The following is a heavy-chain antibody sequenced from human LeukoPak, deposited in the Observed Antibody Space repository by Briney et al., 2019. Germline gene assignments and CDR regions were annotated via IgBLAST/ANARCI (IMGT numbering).Heavy chain of an antibody. CDR1: GGSFSGYY. Sequence: PSETLSLTCAVYGGSFSGYYWSWIRQPPGKGLEWIGEINHSGSTNYNPSLKTRVTISVDKSKNQFSLKLSSVTAADTAVYYCARASHDYGDYSHFDYWGQGTLVTVSS. CDR2: INHSGST. V-gene: IGHV4-34*01. D-gene: IGHD4-17*01. J-gene: IGHJ4*02. CDR3: ARASHDYGDYSHFDY.